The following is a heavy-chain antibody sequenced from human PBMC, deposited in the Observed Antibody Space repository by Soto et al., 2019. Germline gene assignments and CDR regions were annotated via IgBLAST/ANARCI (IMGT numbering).Heavy chain of an antibody. V-gene: IGHV3-9*01. J-gene: IGHJ4*02. Sequence: EVHLVESGGGVAQPGGSLRLSCATSGFTFDDYAMHWVRQAPGKGLEWVSGISWNSDNTGHADSVKGRFTISRDNAKRSLFLQMNSLRSEDTAFYFCARTTWGYGEPLDSWGQGTLATVSS. CDR3: ARTTWGYGEPLDS. D-gene: IGHD4-17*01. CDR2: ISWNSDNT. CDR1: GFTFDDYA.